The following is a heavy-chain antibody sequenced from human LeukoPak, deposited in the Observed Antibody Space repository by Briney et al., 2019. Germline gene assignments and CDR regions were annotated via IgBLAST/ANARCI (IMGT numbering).Heavy chain of an antibody. V-gene: IGHV3-23*01. CDR1: GFTFSSYA. J-gene: IGHJ4*02. CDR3: ARSSWQQLVQDYFDY. CDR2: ISGSGGST. Sequence: GGSLRLSCAASGFTFSSYAMSWVRQAPGKGLEWVSAISGSGGSTYYADSVKGRFTISRDNSKNTLYLQMNSLRAEDTAVYYCARSSWQQLVQDYFDYWGQGTLVTVSS. D-gene: IGHD6-13*01.